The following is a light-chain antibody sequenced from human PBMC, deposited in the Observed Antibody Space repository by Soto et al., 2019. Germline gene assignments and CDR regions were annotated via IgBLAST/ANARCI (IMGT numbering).Light chain of an antibody. Sequence: QSVLTQPPSVSGAPGQRVTISCTGSSSNIGAGYDVHWYQQLPGTAPKLLIYANNDRPSGVPVRFSGSKSGTSASLAITGLQAEDEADYYCHSYDSSLSGSGVFGGGTKLTVL. V-gene: IGLV1-40*01. CDR1: SSNIGAGYD. CDR2: ANN. J-gene: IGLJ3*02. CDR3: HSYDSSLSGSGV.